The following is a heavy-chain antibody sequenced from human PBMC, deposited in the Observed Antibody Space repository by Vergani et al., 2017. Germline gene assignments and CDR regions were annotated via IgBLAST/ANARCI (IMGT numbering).Heavy chain of an antibody. CDR1: EVTFSNYA. CDR3: AKQYFVSGNYLFDY. CDR2: ISGSGVSA. D-gene: IGHD3-10*01. J-gene: IGHJ4*02. Sequence: EVQLLESGGGLVQPGGSLRLTCAASEVTFSNYAMNWVRQAPGKGLEWVSGISGSGVSAYYTDSVKGRFTSSRHNSKNMLFLQMNNLRTEDTAIYYCAKQYFVSGNYLFDYWGQGTLVTVSS. V-gene: IGHV3-23*01.